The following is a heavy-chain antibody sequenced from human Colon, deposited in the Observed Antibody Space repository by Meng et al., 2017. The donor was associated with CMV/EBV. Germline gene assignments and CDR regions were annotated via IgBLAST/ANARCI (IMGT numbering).Heavy chain of an antibody. D-gene: IGHD3-10*01. J-gene: IGHJ4*02. CDR1: GGSCSGSY. CDR3: ARGLYGSGRHQIDY. CDR2: INHSGST. Sequence: QIQQWGDGLLKPSRTLSLTCAVYGGSCSGSYWSWIRQPPGKGLEWIGEINHSGSTNYNPSLKSRVTISVDTSKNQFSLKLSSVTAADTAVYYCARGLYGSGRHQIDYWGQGTLVTVSS. V-gene: IGHV4-34*01.